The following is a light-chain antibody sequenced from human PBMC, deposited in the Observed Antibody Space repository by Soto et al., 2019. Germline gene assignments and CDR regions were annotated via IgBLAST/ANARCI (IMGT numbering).Light chain of an antibody. CDR3: QQRSNWPKT. J-gene: IGKJ1*01. Sequence: EIVLTQSPATLSLSPGERATLSCRASQSVSSFLAWYQQKPGQAPRLLTYDASHRATGIPARFSGSGSGTDFTLTISSLEPEDFAVYYCQQRSNWPKTFGQGTKVEIK. CDR1: QSVSSF. V-gene: IGKV3-11*01. CDR2: DAS.